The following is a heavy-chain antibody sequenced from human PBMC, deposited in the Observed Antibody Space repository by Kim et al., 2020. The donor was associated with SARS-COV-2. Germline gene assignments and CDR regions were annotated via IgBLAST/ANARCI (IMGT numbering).Heavy chain of an antibody. Sequence: SETLSLTCAVYGGSFSGYYWSWIRQPPGKGLEWIGEINHSGSTNYNPSLKSRVTISVDTSKNQFSLKLSSVTAADTAVYYCARITIFGVRGTLAYYYYGMDVWGQGTTVTVSS. D-gene: IGHD3-3*01. V-gene: IGHV4-34*01. CDR2: INHSGST. J-gene: IGHJ6*02. CDR3: ARITIFGVRGTLAYYYYGMDV. CDR1: GGSFSGYY.